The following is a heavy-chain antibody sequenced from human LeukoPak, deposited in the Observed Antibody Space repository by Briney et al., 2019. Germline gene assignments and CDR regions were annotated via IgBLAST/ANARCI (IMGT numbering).Heavy chain of an antibody. V-gene: IGHV4-59*11. J-gene: IGHJ4*02. CDR3: ARDEGSPGALDH. D-gene: IGHD3-10*01. CDR1: GVSITSHF. CDR2: AYFNGIT. Sequence: SATLSLTCTVSGVSITSHFWSWIRQSPGQGLEWIGYAYFNGITNYNPSLKSRVTISVDTSKNQFSLRLSSVTAADPAVYYCARDEGSPGALDHWGQGTLVTVSS.